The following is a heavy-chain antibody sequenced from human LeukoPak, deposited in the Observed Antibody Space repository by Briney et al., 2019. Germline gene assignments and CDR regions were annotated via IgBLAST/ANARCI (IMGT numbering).Heavy chain of an antibody. D-gene: IGHD4-17*01. CDR3: ARPKDYGDYRLFDY. V-gene: IGHV1-18*01. CDR1: GYTFTSYG. CDR2: ISTYNGNT. J-gene: IGHJ4*02. Sequence: ASVKVSCKASGYTFTSYGISWVRQAPGQGLEWMGWISTYNGNTNYAQKLQGRVTTTTDTSTTTAYMELSRLRSDDTAVYYCARPKDYGDYRLFDYWGQGALVTVSS.